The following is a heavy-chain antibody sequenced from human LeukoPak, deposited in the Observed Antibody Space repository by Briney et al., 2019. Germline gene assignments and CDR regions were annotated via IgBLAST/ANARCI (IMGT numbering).Heavy chain of an antibody. CDR3: AKNPTVLGYCTNGVCRKSNYYYMDV. Sequence: GGSLRLSCAASGFTFSAYGMTWVRQAPGKGLEWVSHISDRGDNTYYADPVQGRFTISRDNSNNTVYLQMDSLRAEDTAVYYCAKNPTVLGYCTNGVCRKSNYYYMDVWGKGTTVTVSS. D-gene: IGHD2-8*01. CDR1: GFTFSAYG. CDR2: ISDRGDNT. V-gene: IGHV3-23*01. J-gene: IGHJ6*03.